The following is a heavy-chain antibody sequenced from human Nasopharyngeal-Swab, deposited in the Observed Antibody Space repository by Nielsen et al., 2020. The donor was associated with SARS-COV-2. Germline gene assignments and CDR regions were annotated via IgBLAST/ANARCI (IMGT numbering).Heavy chain of an antibody. CDR1: GYTFTSYG. CDR3: ARDANYYGSSGS. J-gene: IGHJ5*02. Sequence: ASVKVSCKASGYTFTSYGISWVRQTPGQGLEWMGWISAYNGNTNYAQKLQGRVTMTTDTSTSTAYMELRSLRSDDTAVYYCARDANYYGSSGSWGQGTLVTVSS. D-gene: IGHD3-22*01. V-gene: IGHV1-18*01. CDR2: ISAYNGNT.